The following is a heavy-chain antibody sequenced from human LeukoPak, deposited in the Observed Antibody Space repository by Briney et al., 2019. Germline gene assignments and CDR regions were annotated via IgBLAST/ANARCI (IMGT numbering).Heavy chain of an antibody. CDR3: AREGYYYDSSGYSSFDY. D-gene: IGHD3-22*01. Sequence: PGGSLRLSCAASGFTFSSYGMHWVRQAPGKGLEWVAVIWYDGSNKYYADSVKGRFTISRDNSKNTLYLQMNSLRAEDTAVYYCAREGYYYDSSGYSSFDYWGQGTLVTVSS. V-gene: IGHV3-33*01. CDR1: GFTFSSYG. J-gene: IGHJ4*02. CDR2: IWYDGSNK.